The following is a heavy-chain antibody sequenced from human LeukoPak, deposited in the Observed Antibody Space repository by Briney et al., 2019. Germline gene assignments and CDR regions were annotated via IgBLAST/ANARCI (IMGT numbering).Heavy chain of an antibody. J-gene: IGHJ4*02. D-gene: IGHD1-26*01. CDR3: ASPGGSYSYFDY. CDR2: INHSGST. Sequence: SETLSLTCAVYGGSFSGYYWSWIRQPPGKGLEWIGEINHSGSTNYIPSLKSRVTISVDTSKNQFSLKLSSVTAADTAVYYCASPGGSYSYFDYWGQGTLVTVSS. V-gene: IGHV4-34*01. CDR1: GGSFSGYY.